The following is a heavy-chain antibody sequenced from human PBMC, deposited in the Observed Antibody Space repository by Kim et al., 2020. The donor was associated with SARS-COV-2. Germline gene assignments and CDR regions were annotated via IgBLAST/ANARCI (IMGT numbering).Heavy chain of an antibody. J-gene: IGHJ4*02. CDR1: GFTFSSYA. V-gene: IGHV3-30*04. Sequence: GGSLRLSCAASGFTFSSYAMHWVRQAPGKGLEWVAVISYDGSNKYYADSVKGRFTISRDNSKNTLYLQMNSLRAEDTAVYYCARDLRGVTMVRGSQRLVGYWGQGTLVTVSS. CDR3: ARDLRGVTMVRGSQRLVGY. CDR2: ISYDGSNK. D-gene: IGHD3-10*01.